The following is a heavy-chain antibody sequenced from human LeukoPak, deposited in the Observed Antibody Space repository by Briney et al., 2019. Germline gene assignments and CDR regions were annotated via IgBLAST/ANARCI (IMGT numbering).Heavy chain of an antibody. J-gene: IGHJ5*02. V-gene: IGHV4-39*01. CDR2: IYYSGST. CDR1: GGSISTSGYY. D-gene: IGHD1-26*01. CDR3: ARHVVGTTHPYWFDP. Sequence: SEALSLTCTVSGGSISTSGYYWGWIRHPPGEGLEWIGSIYYSGSTYFNPSLKSRVTISVDMSKNQFSLKLSSVTAAGSGVYYCARHVVGTTHPYWFDPWGQGTLVIVSS.